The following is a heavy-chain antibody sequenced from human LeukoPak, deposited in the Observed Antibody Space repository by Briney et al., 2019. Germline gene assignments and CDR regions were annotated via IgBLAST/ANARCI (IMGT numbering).Heavy chain of an antibody. Sequence: SETLSLTCAVYGGSFSDYSWSWIRQPPGKGLEWIGEINHSGSTNYNPSLKSRVTMSVDTSKNQVSLNLSSVTAADTAVYYCARADYSSSWSHDYYYMDVWGKGTTVTVSS. V-gene: IGHV4-34*01. CDR3: ARADYSSSWSHDYYYMDV. J-gene: IGHJ6*03. D-gene: IGHD6-13*01. CDR2: INHSGST. CDR1: GGSFSDYS.